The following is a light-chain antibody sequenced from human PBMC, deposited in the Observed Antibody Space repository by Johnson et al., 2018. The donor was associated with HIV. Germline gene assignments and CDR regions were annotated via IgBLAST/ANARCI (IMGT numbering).Light chain of an antibody. CDR1: SSNIGNNY. CDR3: GTWDNSLSAYV. CDR2: ENN. J-gene: IGLJ1*01. Sequence: QSVLTQPPSVSAAPGQKVTISCSGSSSNIGNNYVSWYQQFPGTAPKLLIYENNKRPSGIPDRFSGSKSGTSATLGITGLQTGDEADYYCGTWDNSLSAYVFDTGTKVTVL. V-gene: IGLV1-51*02.